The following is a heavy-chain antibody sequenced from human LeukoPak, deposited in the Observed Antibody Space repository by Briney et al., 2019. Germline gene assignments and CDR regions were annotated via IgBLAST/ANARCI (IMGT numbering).Heavy chain of an antibody. CDR1: GGTFSSYA. J-gene: IGHJ5*02. Sequence: GASVKVSCKASGGTFSSYAIGWVRQAPGQGLEWMGRIIPILGIANYAQKFQGRVTITADKSTSTAYMELSSLRSEDTAVYYSATLTSFGVVRSFDPWGQGTLVTVSS. V-gene: IGHV1-69*04. D-gene: IGHD3-3*01. CDR3: ATLTSFGVVRSFDP. CDR2: IIPILGIA.